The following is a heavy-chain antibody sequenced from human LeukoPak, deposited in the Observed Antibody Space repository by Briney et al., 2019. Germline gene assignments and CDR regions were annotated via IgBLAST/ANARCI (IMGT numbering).Heavy chain of an antibody. Sequence: EIYHSGSTNYNPSLKSRVTISVETSKNQFSLKLGSVTAADTAVYYCMSQEMATILAYYFDYWGQGTLVTVSS. CDR3: MSQEMATILAYYFDY. J-gene: IGHJ4*02. V-gene: IGHV4-4*02. D-gene: IGHD5-24*01. CDR2: IYHSGST.